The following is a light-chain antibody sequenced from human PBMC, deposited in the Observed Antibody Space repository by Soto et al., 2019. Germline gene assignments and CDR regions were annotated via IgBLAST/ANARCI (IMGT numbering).Light chain of an antibody. V-gene: IGKV3-15*01. CDR3: QQYNNLPQT. Sequence: EIVMTQSPATLSVSPGERATLSCRASQSVSSNLAWYQKKPGQAPRLLIYGASTRATGIPARFSGSVSGTEFTLTISSLQSEDFAVYYCQQYNNLPQTFGQGTKVEIK. CDR1: QSVSSN. CDR2: GAS. J-gene: IGKJ1*01.